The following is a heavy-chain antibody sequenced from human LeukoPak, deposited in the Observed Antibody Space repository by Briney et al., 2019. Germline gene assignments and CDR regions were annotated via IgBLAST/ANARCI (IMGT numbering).Heavy chain of an antibody. J-gene: IGHJ4*02. Sequence: SVKVSCKASGGTFSSYAISWVRQAPGQGLEWMGGIIPIFGTANYAQKFQGRVTITTDESTSTAYMELSSLRSEDTAVYYCVGSVAGIGNFDYWGQGTLVTVSS. CDR1: GGTFSSYA. CDR2: IIPIFGTA. V-gene: IGHV1-69*05. D-gene: IGHD6-19*01. CDR3: VGSVAGIGNFDY.